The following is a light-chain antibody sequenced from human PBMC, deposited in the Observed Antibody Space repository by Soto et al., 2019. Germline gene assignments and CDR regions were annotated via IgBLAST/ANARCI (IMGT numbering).Light chain of an antibody. CDR3: QQRSNWPPSIT. J-gene: IGKJ5*01. CDR1: QSVSSN. V-gene: IGKV3-11*01. Sequence: EIVMTQSPATLSVSPGERATLSCRASQSVSSNNLAWYQQKPGQAPRLLIYDASTRATGIPARFSGSGSGTDFTLTIGSLEPEDFAVYYCQQRSNWPPSITFGQGTRLEIK. CDR2: DAS.